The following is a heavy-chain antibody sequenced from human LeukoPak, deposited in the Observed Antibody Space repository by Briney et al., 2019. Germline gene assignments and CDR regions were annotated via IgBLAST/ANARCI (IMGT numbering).Heavy chain of an antibody. CDR2: ISYDGSNK. J-gene: IGHJ4*02. CDR3: ANLVGATPY. V-gene: IGHV3-30*18. CDR1: GFTFSSYG. Sequence: GGSLRLSCAASGFTFSSYGMHWVRQASGKGLEWVAVISYDGSNKYYADSVKGRFTISRDNSKNTPYLQMNSLRAEDTAVYYCANLVGATPYWGQGTLVTVSS. D-gene: IGHD1-26*01.